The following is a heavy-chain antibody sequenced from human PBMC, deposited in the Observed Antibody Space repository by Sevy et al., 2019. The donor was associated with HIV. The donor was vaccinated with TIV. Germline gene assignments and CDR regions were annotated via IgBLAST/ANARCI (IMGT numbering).Heavy chain of an antibody. Sequence: GVLRLSCAASGFTFSSYEMNWVRQAPGKGLEWVSYISSSGSTIYYADSVKGRFTISRDNAKNSLYLQMNSLRAEDTAVYYCARVMVRGSTDAFDIWGQGTMVTVSS. V-gene: IGHV3-48*03. J-gene: IGHJ3*02. CDR3: ARVMVRGSTDAFDI. CDR2: ISSSGSTI. CDR1: GFTFSSYE. D-gene: IGHD3-10*01.